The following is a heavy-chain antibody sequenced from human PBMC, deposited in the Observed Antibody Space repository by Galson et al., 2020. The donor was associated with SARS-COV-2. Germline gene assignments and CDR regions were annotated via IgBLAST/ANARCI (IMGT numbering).Heavy chain of an antibody. CDR3: AKDAYSDILTGYCRLDN. V-gene: IGHV3-23*01. CDR2: ISGSGENT. Sequence: GGSLRLSCAASGFTFSSYAMTWVRQAPGKGLEWVSAISGSGENTYYADSVKGRFTTSRDNSKNTLYLQMNSLRAEDTAIYYCAKDAYSDILTGYCRLDNWGQGTLVTVSS. J-gene: IGHJ4*02. D-gene: IGHD3-9*01. CDR1: GFTFSSYA.